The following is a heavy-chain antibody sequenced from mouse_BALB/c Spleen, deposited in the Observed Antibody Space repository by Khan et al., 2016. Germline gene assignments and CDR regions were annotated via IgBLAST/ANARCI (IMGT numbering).Heavy chain of an antibody. Sequence: QVQLQQPGAELVRPGASVKLSCKASGYTFTSYWINWMKQRPGQGLEWIGNIYPYDIYTNYNQKFKDKATLTVAKSSSTAYMQRSSPTSEDSAIYYCTRGESNMIRGFAYWGQGTLVTVSA. CDR2: IYPYDIYT. J-gene: IGHJ3*01. CDR1: GYTFTSYW. CDR3: TRGESNMIRGFAY. V-gene: IGHV1-69*02. D-gene: IGHD2-4*01.